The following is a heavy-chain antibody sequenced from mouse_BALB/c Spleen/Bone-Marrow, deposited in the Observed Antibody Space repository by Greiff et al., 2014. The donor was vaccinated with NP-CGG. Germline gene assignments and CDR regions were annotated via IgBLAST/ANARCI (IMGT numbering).Heavy chain of an antibody. CDR1: GFTFSYYA. CDR3: VRDSSGYFDY. V-gene: IGHV5-9-4*01. J-gene: IGHJ2*01. D-gene: IGHD3-1*01. CDR2: ISSGGSYT. Sequence: EVQVVESGGGLVKPGGSLKLSCAASGFTFSYYAMSWVRQSPEKRLEWVAEISSGGSYTYYPDTVTGRFTISRDNAKNTLYLEMSSLRSEDTAMYYRVRDSSGYFDYWGQGTTLTVSS.